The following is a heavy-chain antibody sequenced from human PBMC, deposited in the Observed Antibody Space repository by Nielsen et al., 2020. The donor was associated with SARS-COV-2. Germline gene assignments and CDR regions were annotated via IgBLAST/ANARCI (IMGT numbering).Heavy chain of an antibody. J-gene: IGHJ4*02. CDR3: ARDLPVDTAMVGDY. CDR1: GFTFSSYG. Sequence: GESLKISCAASGFTFSSYGMHWVRQAPGKGLEWVSAIPGSGDSTHYADSVKGRFTISRDNSKNTLYLQMNSLRAEDTAVYYCARDLPVDTAMVGDYWGQGTLVTVSS. D-gene: IGHD5-18*01. CDR2: IPGSGDST. V-gene: IGHV3-23*01.